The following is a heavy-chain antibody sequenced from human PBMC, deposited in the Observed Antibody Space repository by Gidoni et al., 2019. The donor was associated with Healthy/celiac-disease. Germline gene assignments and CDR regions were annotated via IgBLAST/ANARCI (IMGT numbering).Heavy chain of an antibody. D-gene: IGHD3-10*01. CDR1: GCSISSSNW. CDR3: ARDQYYYGSGIPYYYGMDV. V-gene: IGHV4-4*02. CDR2: IYHSGST. J-gene: IGHJ6*02. Sequence: QVQLQESGPGLVKPSGSLSLTCAVSGCSISSSNWWSWVRQPPGKGLDGIGEIYHSGSTNYNPSLKSRVTISVDKSKTQFSLKLSSVTAADTAVYYCARDQYYYGSGIPYYYGMDVWGQGTTVTVSS.